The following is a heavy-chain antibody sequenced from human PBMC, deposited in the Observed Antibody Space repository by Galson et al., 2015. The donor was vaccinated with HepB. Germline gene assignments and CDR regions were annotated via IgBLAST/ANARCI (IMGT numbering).Heavy chain of an antibody. J-gene: IGHJ4*02. CDR3: ARERYFDWLVMGDY. Sequence: SLRLSCAASGFTFSSYWMSWVRQAPGKGLEWVANIKQDGSEKYYVDSVKGRFTISRDNAKNSLYLQMNSLRAEDTAVYYCARERYFDWLVMGDYWGQGTLVTVSS. V-gene: IGHV3-7*03. CDR1: GFTFSSYW. D-gene: IGHD3-9*01. CDR2: IKQDGSEK.